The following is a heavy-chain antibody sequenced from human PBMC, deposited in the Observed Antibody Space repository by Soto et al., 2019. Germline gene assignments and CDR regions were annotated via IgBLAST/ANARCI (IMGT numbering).Heavy chain of an antibody. CDR3: AKDGRSSIAARDC. V-gene: IGHV3-23*01. J-gene: IGHJ6*02. D-gene: IGHD6-6*01. CDR2: ISGSGGST. CDR1: GFTFSSYA. Sequence: GGSLRLSCAASGFTFSSYAMSWVRQAPGEGLEWVSAISGSGGSTYYADSVKGRFTISRDNSKNTLYLQMNSLRAEDTAVYYFAKDGRSSIAARDCWGQGTTVTGSS.